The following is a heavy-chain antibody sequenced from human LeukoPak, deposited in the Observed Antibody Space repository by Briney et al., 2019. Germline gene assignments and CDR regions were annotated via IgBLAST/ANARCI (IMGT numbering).Heavy chain of an antibody. CDR3: ARASVDYYYMDV. CDR2: IKQDGSEK. CDR1: GFIFRNYW. J-gene: IGHJ6*03. Sequence: GGSLRLSCPATGFIFRNYWMSWLRQAPGKGLEWVANIKQDGSEKYYVDSVKGRFTISRDNAKNSLYLQMNSLRAEDTAVYYCARASVDYYYMDVWGKGTTVTISS. V-gene: IGHV3-7*01.